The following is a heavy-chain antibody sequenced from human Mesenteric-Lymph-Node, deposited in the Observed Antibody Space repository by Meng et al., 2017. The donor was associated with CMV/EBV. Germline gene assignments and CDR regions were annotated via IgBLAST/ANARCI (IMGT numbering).Heavy chain of an antibody. CDR3: ARDARITMIVVVGDAFDI. Sequence: GESLKISCVASTFTFSNHWMNWVRQAPGKGLEWVANIKQDGSEKYYVDSVKGRFTISRDNAKNSLYLQMNSLRAEDTAVYYCARDARITMIVVVGDAFDIWGQGTMVTVSS. CDR1: TFTFSNHW. V-gene: IGHV3-7*01. D-gene: IGHD3-22*01. CDR2: IKQDGSEK. J-gene: IGHJ3*02.